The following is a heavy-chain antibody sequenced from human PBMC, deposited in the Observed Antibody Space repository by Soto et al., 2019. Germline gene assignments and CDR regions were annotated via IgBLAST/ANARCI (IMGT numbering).Heavy chain of an antibody. CDR3: ARDRGPSSGYYPYWFDP. Sequence: QVQLVQSGAEVKKPGSSVKVSCKASGGTFSSYAITWVRQAPGQGLEWMGGIIPIFGTANYAQKFQARVTITGDESTRTAYMELSSLRSEDTAVYYCARDRGPSSGYYPYWFDPWGQGTLVTVSS. V-gene: IGHV1-69*12. CDR1: GGTFSSYA. D-gene: IGHD3-22*01. J-gene: IGHJ5*02. CDR2: IIPIFGTA.